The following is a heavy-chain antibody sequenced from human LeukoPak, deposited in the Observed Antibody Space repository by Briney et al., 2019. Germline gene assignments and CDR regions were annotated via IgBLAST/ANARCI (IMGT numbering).Heavy chain of an antibody. CDR1: GFTFSSYA. D-gene: IGHD3-22*01. CDR2: IYSGGST. Sequence: HLGGSLILSCAASGFTFSSYAMSWVRQAPGKGREWVSVIYSGGSTYYADSVKGRFTISRDNSKNTLYLQMNSLRAEDTAVYYCARDSHTSQYYYDSSGPNYFDYWGQGTLVTVSS. V-gene: IGHV3-53*01. J-gene: IGHJ4*02. CDR3: ARDSHTSQYYYDSSGPNYFDY.